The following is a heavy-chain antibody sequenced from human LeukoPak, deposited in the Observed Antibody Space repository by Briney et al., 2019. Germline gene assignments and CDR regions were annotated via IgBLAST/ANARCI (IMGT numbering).Heavy chain of an antibody. Sequence: GGSLRLSCAASGFTFSNAWMSWVRQAPGKGLEWVSSISSSSSYTYYADSVKGRFTISRDNAKNSLYLQMNSLRAEDTAVYYCARDRDYYYYMDVWGKGTTVTVSS. CDR3: ARDRDYYYYMDV. D-gene: IGHD3-10*01. CDR1: GFTFSNAW. J-gene: IGHJ6*03. CDR2: ISSSSSYT. V-gene: IGHV3-21*01.